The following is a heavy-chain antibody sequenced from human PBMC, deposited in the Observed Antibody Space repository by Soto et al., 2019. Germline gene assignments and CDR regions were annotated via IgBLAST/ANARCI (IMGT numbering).Heavy chain of an antibody. CDR1: GGTFSSYA. V-gene: IGHV1-69*12. Sequence: QVQLVQSGAEVKKPGSSVKVSCKASGGTFSSYAISWVRQAPGQGLEWMGGIIPIFGTANYAQKSQGRVTITADESTSTADMELSSLRSEDTAVYYCASEGRQHHYYYYGMDVWGQGTTVTVSS. CDR3: ASEGRQHHYYYYGMDV. CDR2: IIPIFGTA. J-gene: IGHJ6*02. D-gene: IGHD6-13*01.